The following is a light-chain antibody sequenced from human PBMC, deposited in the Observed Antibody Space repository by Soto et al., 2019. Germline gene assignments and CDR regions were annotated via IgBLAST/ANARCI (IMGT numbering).Light chain of an antibody. CDR2: DAS. CDR3: QQGSTPLT. V-gene: IGKV3-11*01. CDR1: QSVSNNY. Sequence: EIVMTQSPATLSVSPGERATLSCRASQSVSNNYLAWYQQKPGQAPSLLIYDASNRATGIPARFSGSGSGKDFPLTISTLEPEDFEVYSCQQGSTPLTSGGGPRWIS. J-gene: IGKJ4*01.